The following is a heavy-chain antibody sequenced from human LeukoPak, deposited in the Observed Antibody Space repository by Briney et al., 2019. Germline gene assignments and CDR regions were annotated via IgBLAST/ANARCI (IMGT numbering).Heavy chain of an antibody. CDR3: ARGSSYGFSMGY. V-gene: IGHV1-18*01. CDR2: IITYNGDT. CDR1: GYTFTNYG. Sequence: ASVKVSCKTSGYTFTNYGLNWVRQAPGQGLEWMGWIITYNGDTNYAQKLQGRVTMTTDTSTTTAYMELRSLRSDDSAVYYCARGSSYGFSMGYWGQGTLVTVSS. D-gene: IGHD5-18*01. J-gene: IGHJ4*02.